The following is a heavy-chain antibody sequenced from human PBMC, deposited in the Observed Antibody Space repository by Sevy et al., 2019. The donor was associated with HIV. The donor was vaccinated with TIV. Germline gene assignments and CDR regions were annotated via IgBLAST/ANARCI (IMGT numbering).Heavy chain of an antibody. J-gene: IGHJ5*02. V-gene: IGHV1-69*13. CDR1: GGTFSSYA. D-gene: IGHD6-13*01. CDR2: IIPIFGTA. CDR3: ARDGDGGIAAAGTGWFDP. Sequence: ASVKVSCKASGGTFSSYAISWVRQAPGQGLEWMGGIIPIFGTANYAQKFQGGVTITADESTSTAYMELSSLRSEDTAVYYCARDGDGGIAAAGTGWFDPWGQGTLVTVSS.